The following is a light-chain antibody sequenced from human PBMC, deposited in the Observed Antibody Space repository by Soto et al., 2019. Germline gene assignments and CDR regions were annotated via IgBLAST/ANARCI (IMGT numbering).Light chain of an antibody. Sequence: EVVLTQSPGTVSLSPGERATLSCRASQSVTSNYLAWYQQKPGQAPRLLIYAASSRATGIPDRFSGSGSGTDFTLSISRLEPEDFAVYYCQQYGSSMTWTFGQVTKVELQ. CDR2: AAS. V-gene: IGKV3-20*01. CDR3: QQYGSSMTWT. CDR1: QSVTSNY. J-gene: IGKJ1*01.